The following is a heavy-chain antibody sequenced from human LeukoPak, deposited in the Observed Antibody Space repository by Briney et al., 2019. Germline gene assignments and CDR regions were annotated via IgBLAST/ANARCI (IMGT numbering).Heavy chain of an antibody. CDR2: FDPEDGET. D-gene: IGHD2-8*01. CDR1: GYTLTELS. CDR3: ATGLLMVYDLDY. V-gene: IGHV1-24*01. J-gene: IGHJ4*02. Sequence: ASVKVSCKVSGYTLTELSTHWVRQAPGKGLEWMGGFDPEDGETIYAQKFQGRVTMTEDTSTDTAYMELSSLRSEDTAVYYCATGLLMVYDLDYWGQGTLVTVSS.